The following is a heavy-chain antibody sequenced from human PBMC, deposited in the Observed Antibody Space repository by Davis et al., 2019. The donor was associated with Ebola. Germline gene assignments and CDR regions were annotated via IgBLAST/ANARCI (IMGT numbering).Heavy chain of an antibody. D-gene: IGHD3-10*01. CDR1: GYSSTSYC. CDR2: IYTGDSDT. Sequence: QVSCKGSGYSSTSYCFGRVRQMPGKGLEWMGIIYTGDSDTRYCPSFQGQVTISSDKSSSTAYLQWSSLKASDTAMYYCARLGGVREDLYYYYGMDVWGKGTTVTVCS. CDR3: ARLGGVREDLYYYYGMDV. V-gene: IGHV5-51*01. J-gene: IGHJ6*04.